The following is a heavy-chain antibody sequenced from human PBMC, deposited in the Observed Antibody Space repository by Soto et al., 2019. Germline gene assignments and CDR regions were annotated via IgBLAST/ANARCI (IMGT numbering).Heavy chain of an antibody. J-gene: IGHJ5*02. CDR3: ARTQFYSGSGNYRHLMFDP. D-gene: IGHD3-10*01. CDR1: GGSVNSYSYY. Sequence: SETLSLTCTVSGGSVNSYSYYWSWIRQPPGKGLEWIACIYNGQYRKYNPSLKSRVTISADPSKNKFSLTLDSVSAADAAVYYCARTQFYSGSGNYRHLMFDPWGQGIQVTVSP. CDR2: IYNGQYR. V-gene: IGHV4-61*01.